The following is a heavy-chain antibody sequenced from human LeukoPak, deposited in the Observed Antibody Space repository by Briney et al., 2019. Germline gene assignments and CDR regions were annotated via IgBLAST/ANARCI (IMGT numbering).Heavy chain of an antibody. CDR1: GFTFSSYW. J-gene: IGHJ3*02. D-gene: IGHD3-10*01. CDR2: IKQDVSEK. Sequence: GGSLRLSCAASGFTFSSYWMSWVRQAPGKGLEWVANIKQDVSEKYYVDSVKGRFTISRDNAKNLLFLQMNGLRAEDTAVYYCARGRSITLLRGVAMSDGFDIWGQGAMVAVSS. CDR3: ARGRSITLLRGVAMSDGFDI. V-gene: IGHV3-7*02.